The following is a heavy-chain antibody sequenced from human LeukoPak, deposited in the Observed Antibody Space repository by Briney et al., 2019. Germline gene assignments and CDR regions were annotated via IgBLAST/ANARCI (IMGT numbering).Heavy chain of an antibody. CDR1: GGSISSYH. J-gene: IGHJ6*03. CDR2: IYCSGST. CDR3: ARIGVLRYFDWLLFPSTYYYYYMDV. D-gene: IGHD3-9*01. Sequence: SETLSLTCTVSGGSISSYHWSWSRQPPGKGLEWIGYIYCSGSTNYNPSLKSRVTISVDTSKNQFSLKLSSVTAADTAVYYCARIGVLRYFDWLLFPSTYYYYYMDVWGKGTTVTISS. V-gene: IGHV4-59*01.